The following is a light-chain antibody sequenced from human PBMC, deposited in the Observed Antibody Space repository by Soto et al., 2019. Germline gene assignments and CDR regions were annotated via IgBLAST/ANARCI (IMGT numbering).Light chain of an antibody. Sequence: DIQMKQSPSSVSASVVDRVTISFQASQGISRSLAWYQQKPGKAPKLLIYAASSLQSGVPSRFSGSGFGTDFTLTISSLQPEDSAIYYCPQAATFPIRFGQGTRLEIK. J-gene: IGKJ5*01. V-gene: IGKV1D-12*01. CDR3: PQAATFPIR. CDR1: QGISRS. CDR2: AAS.